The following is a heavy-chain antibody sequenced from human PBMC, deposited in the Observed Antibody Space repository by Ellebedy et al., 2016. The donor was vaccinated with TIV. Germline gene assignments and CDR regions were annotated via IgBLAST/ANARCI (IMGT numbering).Heavy chain of an antibody. Sequence: AASVKVSCKASGYTFTSYDINWVRQATGQGPEWMGWMNPQSGTTGYAQKFQGRVTMTRNTSISTAYMELSSLRSEDTAVYYCASGGGCNNSTCYEDWFDPWGQGTLVTVSS. CDR1: GYTFTSYD. J-gene: IGHJ5*02. CDR3: ASGGGCNNSTCYEDWFDP. CDR2: MNPQSGTT. D-gene: IGHD2-2*01. V-gene: IGHV1-8*01.